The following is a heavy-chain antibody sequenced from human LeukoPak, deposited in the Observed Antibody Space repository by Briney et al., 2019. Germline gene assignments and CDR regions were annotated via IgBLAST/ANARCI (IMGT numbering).Heavy chain of an antibody. V-gene: IGHV3-30*18. Sequence: GGSLRLSCTTSGFNFRAYWMGWVRQAPGKGLEWVVVISHDGSNNNYADSVKGRFTISRDNSKNTLYLQMNSLRPEDTAVYYCAKVRVGTAHFDYWGQGTLVTVSS. D-gene: IGHD2-15*01. CDR1: GFNFRAYW. J-gene: IGHJ4*02. CDR3: AKVRVGTAHFDY. CDR2: ISHDGSNN.